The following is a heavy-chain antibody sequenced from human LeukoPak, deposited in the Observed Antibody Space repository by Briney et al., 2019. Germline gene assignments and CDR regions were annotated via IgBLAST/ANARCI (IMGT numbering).Heavy chain of an antibody. V-gene: IGHV3-7*01. Sequence: PGGSLRLSCGASGFTFSGYWMSWVRQAPGKGLEWVANIHKDGSAERYVDSVKGRFTISRDNAKSSLYLQMNSLRVEDTAVYYCARDRGFGADDSWGQGSLVTVSS. CDR2: IHKDGSAE. CDR3: ARDRGFGADDS. CDR1: GFTFSGYW. J-gene: IGHJ4*02. D-gene: IGHD3-10*01.